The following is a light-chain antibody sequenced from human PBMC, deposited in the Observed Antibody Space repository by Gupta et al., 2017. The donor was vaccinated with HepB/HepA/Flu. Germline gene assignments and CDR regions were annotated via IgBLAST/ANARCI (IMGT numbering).Light chain of an antibody. J-gene: IGKJ4*01. CDR2: AAS. Sequence: IVLTQSPDTLSLSPGERATLSCRARQSVSSNYLAWFQQRPGQAPRLLIYAASTRANGVPDRFSGSGSGTEFTLTISRREPEDFAVYYCQQEGNSPFTFGRGTKVEI. V-gene: IGKV3-20*01. CDR1: QSVSSNY. CDR3: QQEGNSPFT.